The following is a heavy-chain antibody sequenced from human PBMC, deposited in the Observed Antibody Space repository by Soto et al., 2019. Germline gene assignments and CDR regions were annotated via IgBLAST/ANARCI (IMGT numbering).Heavy chain of an antibody. CDR2: IIPIFGTA. V-gene: IGHV1-69*06. Sequence: GASVKVSCKASGGTFSSYAISWVRQAPGQGLEWMGGIIPIFGTANYAQKFQGRVTITADKSTSTAYMELSSLRSEDTAVYYCARSIAAAEPFDYWGQGTLVTVSS. CDR3: ARSIAAAEPFDY. D-gene: IGHD6-13*01. J-gene: IGHJ4*02. CDR1: GGTFSSYA.